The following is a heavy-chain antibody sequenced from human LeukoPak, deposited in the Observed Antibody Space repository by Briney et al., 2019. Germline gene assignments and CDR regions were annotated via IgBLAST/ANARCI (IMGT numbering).Heavy chain of an antibody. CDR2: ISGRSSSI. J-gene: IGHJ4*02. CDR1: GFTITANY. V-gene: IGHV3-21*06. D-gene: IGHD5-18*01. Sequence: PGGSLRLSCAASGFTITANYMTWVRQAPGKGLEWVSSISGRSSSIHYADSVKGRFTISRDNAKNLLYLQMNSLRGEDTAVYYCARDGHSYGFFDYWGQGTLVIVSS. CDR3: ARDGHSYGFFDY.